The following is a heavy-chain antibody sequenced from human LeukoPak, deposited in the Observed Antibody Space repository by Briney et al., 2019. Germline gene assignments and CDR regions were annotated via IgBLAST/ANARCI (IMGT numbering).Heavy chain of an antibody. CDR2: ISYDGTNK. D-gene: IGHD3-22*01. Sequence: SGGSLRLSCAASGFTMINYAMHWVRQAPGKGLEWVALISYDGTNKYYADSVKGRFAISRDNSKKTVYLQMNSLRADDTAVYFCARARNCYDGSGYPQDAFDLWGQGTMVTVSS. CDR3: ARARNCYDGSGYPQDAFDL. CDR1: GFTMINYA. J-gene: IGHJ3*01. V-gene: IGHV3-33*01.